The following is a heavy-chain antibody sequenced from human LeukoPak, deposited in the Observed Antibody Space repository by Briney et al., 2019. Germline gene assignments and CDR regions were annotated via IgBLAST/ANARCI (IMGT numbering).Heavy chain of an antibody. D-gene: IGHD2-21*02. CDR3: ARLPYCGGDCYPNWFDT. Sequence: GESLKISRKGSGYSFTNYWIGWVRQMPGKGLELMGVIYPGDSATRYSPSFQGQVAISVDKSIRTAYLQWSSLKASDIAMYYCARLPYCGGDCYPNWFDTWGQGTLVTVSP. CDR2: IYPGDSAT. CDR1: GYSFTNYW. V-gene: IGHV5-51*01. J-gene: IGHJ5*02.